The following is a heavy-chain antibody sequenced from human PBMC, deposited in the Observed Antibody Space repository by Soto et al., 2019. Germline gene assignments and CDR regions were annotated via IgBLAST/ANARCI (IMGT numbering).Heavy chain of an antibody. Sequence: QVQLQESGPGLVKTSQTLSLTCSVSGDSISSGANFWSWIRQHPRKGLEWMGYINSGGTTYYNPPRKGRVTMSVDTSKNQCSRRLTSVTAADTAGYYCARDSYDATNYYYLARDYWGQGTLVTVSS. D-gene: IGHD3-16*01. J-gene: IGHJ4*02. CDR1: GDSISSGANF. CDR3: ARDSYDATNYYYLARDY. CDR2: INSGGTT. V-gene: IGHV4-31*03.